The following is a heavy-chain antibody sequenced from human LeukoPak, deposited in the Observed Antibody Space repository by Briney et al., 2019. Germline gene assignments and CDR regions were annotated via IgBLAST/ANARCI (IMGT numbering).Heavy chain of an antibody. J-gene: IGHJ6*03. V-gene: IGHV1-69*05. CDR3: ASGSYYIHYYYYMDV. CDR2: IIPIFGTA. D-gene: IGHD1-26*01. CDR1: GDTFSSYA. Sequence: PVKVSCKASGDTFSSYAISWVRQAPGQGLEWMGGIIPIFGTANYAQKFQGRVTITTDESTSTAYMELSSLRSEDTAVYYCASGSYYIHYYYYMDVWGKGTTVTVSS.